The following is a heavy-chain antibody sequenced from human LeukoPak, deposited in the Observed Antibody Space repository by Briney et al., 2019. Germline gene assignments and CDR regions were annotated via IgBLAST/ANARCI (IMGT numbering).Heavy chain of an antibody. V-gene: IGHV3-7*01. J-gene: IGHJ5*01. CDR3: AKEGAYPIVTYDS. CDR1: GFTFSRYW. CDR2: IKQDGNEK. D-gene: IGHD4-11*01. Sequence: GGSLRLPCAASGFTFSRYWMNWVRQAPGKGLEWVANIKQDGNEKYYVDSVKGRFSISRDNAKNSLYLQMDSLRAEDTAVYYCAKEGAYPIVTYDSWGQGALVTVSS.